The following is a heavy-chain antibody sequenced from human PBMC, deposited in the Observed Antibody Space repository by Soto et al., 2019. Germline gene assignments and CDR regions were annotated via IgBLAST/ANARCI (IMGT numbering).Heavy chain of an antibody. CDR1: GGSISSSSYY. V-gene: IGHV4-39*01. CDR2: IYYSGST. J-gene: IGHJ4*02. D-gene: IGHD1-26*01. Sequence: SETLSLTCTVSGGSISSSSYYWGWIRQPPGKGLEWIGSIYYSGSTYYNPSLKSRVTISVDTSKNQFSLKLSSVTAADTAVYYCARRDYSGSYYAGVVLDYWGQGTLVTVSS. CDR3: ARRDYSGSYYAGVVLDY.